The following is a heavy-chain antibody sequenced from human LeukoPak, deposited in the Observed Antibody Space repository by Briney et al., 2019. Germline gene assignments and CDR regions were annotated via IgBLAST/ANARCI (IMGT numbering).Heavy chain of an antibody. D-gene: IGHD2-21*01. CDR1: GFTFSTYG. CDR2: ISYDGSNE. V-gene: IGHV3-30*18. CDR3: AKEFNRGLPDY. J-gene: IGHJ4*02. Sequence: GRSLRLSCAASGFTFSTYGMHWVRQAPGKGLEWVAVISYDGSNEYYTDSVKGRFTISRDNSKNTLYLQMSSLRAEDTAVYYCAKEFNRGLPDYWGQGTLVTVPS.